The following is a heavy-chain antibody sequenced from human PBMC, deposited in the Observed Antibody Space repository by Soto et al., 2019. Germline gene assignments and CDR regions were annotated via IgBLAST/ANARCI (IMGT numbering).Heavy chain of an antibody. CDR3: ARGLRYRSGWYLKAFDI. V-gene: IGHV4-34*02. J-gene: IGHJ3*02. Sequence: QVQLQQWGAGLLKPSETLSLTCAVYVGSFSGYYWSWIRQPPGKGLEWFGEINHSGSTNYNPSLKSRVTISVDTSKNQFSLKLSSVTAADTAVYYCARGLRYRSGWYLKAFDIWGQGTMVTVSS. CDR1: VGSFSGYY. CDR2: INHSGST. D-gene: IGHD6-19*01.